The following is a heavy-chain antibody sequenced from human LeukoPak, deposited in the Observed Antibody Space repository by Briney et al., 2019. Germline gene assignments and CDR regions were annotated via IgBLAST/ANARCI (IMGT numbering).Heavy chain of an antibody. CDR2: IIPIFGTA. D-gene: IGHD2-2*02. CDR3: ANGYCSSTSCHTNYYYYYGMDV. Sequence: ASVKVSCKASGGTFSSYAISWVRQAPGQGLEWMGGIIPIFGTASYAQKFQGRVTITADESTSTAYMELSSLRSEDTAVYYCANGYCSSTSCHTNYYYYYGMDVWGQGTTVTVSS. J-gene: IGHJ6*02. CDR1: GGTFSSYA. V-gene: IGHV1-69*13.